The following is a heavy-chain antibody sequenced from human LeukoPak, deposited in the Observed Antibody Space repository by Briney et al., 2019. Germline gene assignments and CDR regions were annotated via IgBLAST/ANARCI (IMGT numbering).Heavy chain of an antibody. CDR3: AREETYYDFWSGLYYYYMDV. V-gene: IGHV4-61*02. J-gene: IGHJ6*03. CDR1: GASVGSGGHY. CDR2: IYTSGST. D-gene: IGHD3-3*01. Sequence: SETLSLTCTVSGASVGSGGHYWSWIRQPAGKGLEWIGRIYTSGSTNYNPSLKSRVTMSVDTSKNQFSLKLSSVTAADTAVYYCAREETYYDFWSGLYYYYMDVWGKGTTVTVSS.